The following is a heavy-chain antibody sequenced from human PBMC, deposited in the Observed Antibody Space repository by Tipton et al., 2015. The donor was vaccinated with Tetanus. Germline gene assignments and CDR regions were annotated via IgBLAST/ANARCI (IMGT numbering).Heavy chain of an antibody. D-gene: IGHD3-16*01. Sequence: QVQLVQSGAEVKKPGASVKVSCKASGYAFTSYYMHWVRQAPGQGLEWMGIINLSGGATTYAQEFQGRITMTRDTSTSTVYMELSSLRSEDTAVYYCARDWGYWGQGTLVTVSS. CDR2: INLSGGAT. CDR3: ARDWGY. J-gene: IGHJ4*02. V-gene: IGHV1-46*01. CDR1: GYAFTSYY.